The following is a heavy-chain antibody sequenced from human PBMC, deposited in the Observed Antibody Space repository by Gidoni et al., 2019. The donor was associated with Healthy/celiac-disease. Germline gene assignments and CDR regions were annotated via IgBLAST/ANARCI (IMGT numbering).Heavy chain of an antibody. D-gene: IGHD2-15*01. CDR2: INPNSGGT. J-gene: IGHJ4*02. CDR1: GYTFTGYY. Sequence: QVLLVQSGAEVKKPAASVKVSCRASGYTFTGYYMHCVRQAPGQGLEWLGRINPNSGGTNYAEKFQGRGTMTRDTSISTAYMELSRLRSDDTAVYYCARVARMGVAASDYWGQGTLVTDLL. V-gene: IGHV1-2*06. CDR3: ARVARMGVAASDY.